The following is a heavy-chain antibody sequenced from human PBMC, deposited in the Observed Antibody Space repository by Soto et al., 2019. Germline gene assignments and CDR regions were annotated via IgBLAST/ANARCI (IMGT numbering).Heavy chain of an antibody. D-gene: IGHD4-17*01. Sequence: QVQLVESGGGVVRPGRSLRLSCVASGFSFSAYGMHWVRLAPGKGLQWVAVISYDGNDKYYADSVKGRFTISRDDSKNTLYLLRNSLRRQDTGIYYCARRKTVTTGNYYDYIEVWGKGTTVTVSS. CDR3: ARRKTVTTGNYYDYIEV. CDR2: ISYDGNDK. V-gene: IGHV3-30*03. CDR1: GFSFSAYG. J-gene: IGHJ6*03.